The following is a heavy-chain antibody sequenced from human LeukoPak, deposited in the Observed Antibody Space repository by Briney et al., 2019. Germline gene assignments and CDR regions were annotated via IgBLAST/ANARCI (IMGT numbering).Heavy chain of an antibody. D-gene: IGHD6-6*01. CDR1: GGSFSGYY. Sequence: KPSETLSLTCAVYGGSFSGYYWSWIRQHPGKGLEWIGYIYYSGSTYYNPSLKSRVTISVDTSKNQFSLKLSSVTAADTAVYYCARDSPSFYYYGMDVWGQGTTVTVSS. V-gene: IGHV4-31*11. CDR3: ARDSPSFYYYGMDV. CDR2: IYYSGST. J-gene: IGHJ6*02.